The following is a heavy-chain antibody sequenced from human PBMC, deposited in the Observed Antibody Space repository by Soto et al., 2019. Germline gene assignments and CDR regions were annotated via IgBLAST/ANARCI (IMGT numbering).Heavy chain of an antibody. Sequence: EVQLVESGGGLVQPGGSLRLTCAASGFPFSIYSMNWVRQAPGKGLEWSSYITSDTNTIKYADSVKGRFTISRDNAKNLVYLQMNSLRDEDTAVYFCARSVEGHFDYWGQGTVVTDSS. J-gene: IGHJ4*02. CDR2: ITSDTNTI. V-gene: IGHV3-48*02. D-gene: IGHD6-19*01. CDR3: ARSVEGHFDY. CDR1: GFPFSIYS.